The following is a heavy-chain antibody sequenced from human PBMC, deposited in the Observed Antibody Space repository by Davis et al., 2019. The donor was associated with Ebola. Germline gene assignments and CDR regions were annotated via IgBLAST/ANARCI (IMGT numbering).Heavy chain of an antibody. D-gene: IGHD1-7*01. V-gene: IGHV3-33*01. J-gene: IGHJ6*02. Sequence: GESLKISCAASGFTFSSYGMHWVRQAPGKGLEWVAVIWYDGSNKYYADSVKGRFTISRDNAKNSLYLQMNSLRAEDTAVYYCARDGLELRSGNYYYYYGMDVWGQGTTVTVSS. CDR3: ARDGLELRSGNYYYYYGMDV. CDR2: IWYDGSNK. CDR1: GFTFSSYG.